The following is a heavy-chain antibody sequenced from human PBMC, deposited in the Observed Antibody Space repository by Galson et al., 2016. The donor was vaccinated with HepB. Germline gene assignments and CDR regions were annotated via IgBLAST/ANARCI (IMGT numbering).Heavy chain of an antibody. Sequence: SVKVSCKASGYTLSNYGISWVRQAPGQGLEWMGWISANDGDTRYRQKFRDRMTMTTDTSTSTAYMEVTTLGSDDSAVYYCARDSRDDILTGRNIFDIWGQGTMVTVSS. D-gene: IGHD3-9*01. V-gene: IGHV1-18*04. CDR2: ISANDGDT. CDR3: ARDSRDDILTGRNIFDI. CDR1: GYTLSNYG. J-gene: IGHJ3*02.